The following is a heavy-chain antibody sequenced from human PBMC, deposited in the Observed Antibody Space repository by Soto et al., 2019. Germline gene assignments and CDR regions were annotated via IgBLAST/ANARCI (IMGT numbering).Heavy chain of an antibody. D-gene: IGHD3-22*01. CDR1: GFTFSRYG. Sequence: GGSLRLSCAASGFTFSRYGMHWVRQATGKGLEGVAVISDDGSNLFSADSVKDRFTISRDNSNNTLYLQMNSLRAQDTAVYYSAKGPPSTPTYYYDSSGYHGYYYGMDVWGQGTTVTVSS. CDR2: ISDDGSNL. V-gene: IGHV3-30*18. CDR3: AKGPPSTPTYYYDSSGYHGYYYGMDV. J-gene: IGHJ6*02.